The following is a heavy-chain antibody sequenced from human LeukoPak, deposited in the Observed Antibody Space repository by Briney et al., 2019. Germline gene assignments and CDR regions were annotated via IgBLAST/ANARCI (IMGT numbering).Heavy chain of an antibody. CDR2: IYYSGTT. V-gene: IGHV4-39*01. CDR1: GGSISINSYY. CDR3: ARQNHYDSSGYYSTRAFDI. J-gene: IGHJ3*02. Sequence: PSETLSLTCTVSGGSISINSYYWGWIRQPPGKGLEWIGHIYYSGTTYYSPSLKSRVTISVDTSKNQFSLKLSPVTAADTAVYYCARQNHYDSSGYYSTRAFDIWGQGTMVTVSS. D-gene: IGHD3-22*01.